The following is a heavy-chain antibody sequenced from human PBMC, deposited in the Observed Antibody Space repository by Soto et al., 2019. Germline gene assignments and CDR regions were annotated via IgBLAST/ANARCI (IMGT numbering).Heavy chain of an antibody. CDR1: GGSISSYS. Sequence: SETLCLTCTVSGGSISSYSWSWIRQPPGKGLEWIGYIYYSGSTNYNPSLKSRVTISVDTSKNQFSLKLSSVTAADTAVYYCARVRDDSSGYYPREFDYWGQGTLVTGSS. J-gene: IGHJ4*02. CDR2: IYYSGST. V-gene: IGHV4-59*01. CDR3: ARVRDDSSGYYPREFDY. D-gene: IGHD3-22*01.